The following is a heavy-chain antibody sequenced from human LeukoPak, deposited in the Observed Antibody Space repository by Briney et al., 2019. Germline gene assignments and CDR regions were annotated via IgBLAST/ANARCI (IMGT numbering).Heavy chain of an antibody. Sequence: ASVKVTCKASGGTFSSYAISWVRQAPGQGLEWMGGIIPIFGTANYAQKFQGRVTITADESTSTACMELSSLRSEDTAVYYCAAWTYYYDSSGYGAFDYWGQGTLVTVSS. CDR2: IIPIFGTA. D-gene: IGHD3-22*01. CDR1: GGTFSSYA. V-gene: IGHV1-69*13. CDR3: AAWTYYYDSSGYGAFDY. J-gene: IGHJ4*02.